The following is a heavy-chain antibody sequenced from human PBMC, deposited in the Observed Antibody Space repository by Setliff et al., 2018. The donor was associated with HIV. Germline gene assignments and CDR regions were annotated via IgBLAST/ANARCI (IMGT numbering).Heavy chain of an antibody. V-gene: IGHV4-34*01. CDR3: ARVGPRRDGYNFYLIDY. J-gene: IGHJ4*02. CDR1: GGSFSGYY. D-gene: IGHD5-12*01. CDR2: INHSGST. Sequence: KPSETLSLTCAVYGGSFSGYYWSWIRQPPGKGLEWIGEINHSGSTNYNPSLKSRVTISVDTSKNQFSLKLSSVTAADTAVYYCARVGPRRDGYNFYLIDYWGQGTLVTVS.